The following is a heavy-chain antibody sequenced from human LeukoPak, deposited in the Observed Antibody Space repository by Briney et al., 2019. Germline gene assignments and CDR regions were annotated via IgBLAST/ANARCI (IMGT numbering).Heavy chain of an antibody. D-gene: IGHD2-2*01. Sequence: ASVKISCKASGYTFTGYNMHWVRQAPGQGLEWMGWINPNTGGTNYAQKFQGRVTMTRDTSISTAYMELSRLRSDETAVYYCARERTVVVPAATTGDDAFDIWGQGTMVTVSS. CDR3: ARERTVVVPAATTGDDAFDI. CDR1: GYTFTGYN. J-gene: IGHJ3*02. CDR2: INPNTGGT. V-gene: IGHV1-2*02.